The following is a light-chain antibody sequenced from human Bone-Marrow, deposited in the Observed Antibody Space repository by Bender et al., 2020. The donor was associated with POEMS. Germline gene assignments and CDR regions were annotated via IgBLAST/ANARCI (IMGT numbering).Light chain of an antibody. J-gene: IGLJ2*01. CDR2: EVS. V-gene: IGLV2-14*02. CDR1: SSDFGTYNL. Sequence: QSALTQAASVSGSPGQSITISCTGASSDFGTYNLVSWYQHHPGKAPKLMIYEVSKRPSGVSNRFSGSKSGNTASLTISGLQAEDEAAYYCSTYTSKSTMEFGGGTRLTV. CDR3: STYTSKSTME.